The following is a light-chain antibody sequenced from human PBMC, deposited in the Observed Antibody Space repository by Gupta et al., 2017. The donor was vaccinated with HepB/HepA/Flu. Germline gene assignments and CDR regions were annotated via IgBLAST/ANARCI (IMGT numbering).Light chain of an antibody. J-gene: IGKJ4*01. CDR1: QSIANS. Sequence: EIVLTQSPATLSLSPGERATLSCRASQSIANSLAWYQQKPSQAPRLLVFDASNRATGIPARFSGSGFGTDFTLTISSLEPDDFAVYYCQQRAKWLSFGGGTKLEIK. CDR2: DAS. CDR3: QQRAKWLS. V-gene: IGKV3-11*01.